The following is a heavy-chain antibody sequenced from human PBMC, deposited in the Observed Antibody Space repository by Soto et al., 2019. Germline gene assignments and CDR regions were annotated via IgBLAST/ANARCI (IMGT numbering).Heavy chain of an antibody. V-gene: IGHV3-23*01. CDR3: AKSDRGDTAMVTPFDY. CDR1: GFTFSSYA. J-gene: IGHJ4*02. Sequence: GGSLRLSCAASGFTFSSYAMSWVRQAPGKGLEWVSAISGSGGSTYYADSVKGRFTISRDNSKNTLYLQMNSLRAEDTAVYYCAKSDRGDTAMVTPFDYWGQGALVTVSS. D-gene: IGHD5-18*01. CDR2: ISGSGGST.